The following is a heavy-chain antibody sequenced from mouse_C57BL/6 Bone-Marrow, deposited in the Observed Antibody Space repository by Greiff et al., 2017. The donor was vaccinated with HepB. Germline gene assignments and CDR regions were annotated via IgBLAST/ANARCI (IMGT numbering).Heavy chain of an antibody. CDR2: IDPSDSYT. CDR3: ERGGSNFWFAY. D-gene: IGHD2-5*01. CDR1: GYTFTSYW. Sequence: VQLQQPGAELVKPGASVKLSCKASGYTFTSYWMQWVKQRPGQGLEWIGEIDPSDSYTNYNQKFKGKATLTVDTSSSTAYMQLSSLTSEESAVYYCERGGSNFWFAYWGQGTLVTVSA. J-gene: IGHJ3*01. V-gene: IGHV1-50*01.